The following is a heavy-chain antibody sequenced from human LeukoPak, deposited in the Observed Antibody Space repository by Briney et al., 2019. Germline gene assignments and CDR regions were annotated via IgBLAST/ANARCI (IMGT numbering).Heavy chain of an antibody. J-gene: IGHJ4*02. CDR3: AKDLDNEAVVASYYFDS. D-gene: IGHD2-21*01. CDR2: ISSSGSTI. Sequence: GGSLRLSCAASGFTFSSYEMNWVRQAPGKGLEWVSYISSSGSTIYYADSVKGRFTGSRDNSKNTVYPHLNNLRPEDTAVYYCAKDLDNEAVVASYYFDSWGQGTLVTVSS. V-gene: IGHV3-48*03. CDR1: GFTFSSYE.